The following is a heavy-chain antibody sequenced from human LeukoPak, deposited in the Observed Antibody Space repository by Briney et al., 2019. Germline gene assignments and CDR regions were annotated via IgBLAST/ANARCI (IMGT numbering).Heavy chain of an antibody. D-gene: IGHD3-22*01. Sequence: PSETLSLTCTVSGDSISSSGYYWDWIRQPPGKGLEWIASIYYSGNTYFQPSLKSRVTISLDMSKNHLSLKLSSVTAADTAVYYCARGYLNSYDSSGIPTTDAFDIWGQGTMVTVSS. V-gene: IGHV4-39*07. CDR1: GDSISSSGYY. CDR3: ARGYLNSYDSSGIPTTDAFDI. J-gene: IGHJ3*02. CDR2: IYYSGNT.